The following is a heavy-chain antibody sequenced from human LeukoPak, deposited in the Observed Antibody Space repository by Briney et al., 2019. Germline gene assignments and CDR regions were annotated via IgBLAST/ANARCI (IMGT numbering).Heavy chain of an antibody. D-gene: IGHD2-15*01. V-gene: IGHV3-33*08. Sequence: GGSLKLSCAASGFTFSGSAMHWVRQAPGKGLEWVAGIWYDGTNKNYGDSVKGRFTISRDNSKNIVYLQMIGLRGEDSAVYYCAREGGGFCSGSSCPGVDYWGQGTLVSVSS. J-gene: IGHJ4*02. CDR3: AREGGGFCSGSSCPGVDY. CDR1: GFTFSGSA. CDR2: IWYDGTNK.